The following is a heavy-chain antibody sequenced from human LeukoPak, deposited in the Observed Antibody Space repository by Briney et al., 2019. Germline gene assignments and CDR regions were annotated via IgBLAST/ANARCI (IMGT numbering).Heavy chain of an antibody. V-gene: IGHV3-15*01. CDR1: GFTFSNAW. CDR3: ARVQHEWIMDY. Sequence: PGGSLRLSCAASGFTFSNAWMSWVRQAPGKGLEWVGRIKSKTDGGTTDYAAPVKGRFTISRDDSKNTLYLQMNSLRAEDTAVYYCARVQHEWIMDYWGQGTLVTVSS. D-gene: IGHD5-12*01. J-gene: IGHJ4*02. CDR2: IKSKTDGGTT.